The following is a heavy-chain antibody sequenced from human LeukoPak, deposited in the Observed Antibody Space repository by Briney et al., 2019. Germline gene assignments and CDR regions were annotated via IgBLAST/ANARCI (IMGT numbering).Heavy chain of an antibody. V-gene: IGHV3-23*01. CDR3: AHPTEYSSSWYGNWFDP. J-gene: IGHJ5*02. D-gene: IGHD6-13*01. CDR2: ISASGGST. CDR1: GFTFSSYA. Sequence: GGSLRLSCAASGFTFSSYAMSWVRQAPGKGLEWVSAISASGGSTYYADSVKGRFTIFRDNSKNTLYLQMNSLRAEDTAVYYCAHPTEYSSSWYGNWFDPWGQGTLVTVSS.